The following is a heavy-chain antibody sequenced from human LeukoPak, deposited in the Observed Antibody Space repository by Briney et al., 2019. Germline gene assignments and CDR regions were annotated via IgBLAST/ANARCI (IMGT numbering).Heavy chain of an antibody. D-gene: IGHD6-13*01. Sequence: GSSLRLFCVASGFIFTNYAMHWVRQSRGEGLGCVAAISYAGNNEWYAESVKGRFTISRDSSKNTLFLEMSSLRLEDTAVYYCAKGGGLAAEHFDYWGQGTLVTVSS. V-gene: IGHV3-30*18. CDR3: AKGGGLAAEHFDY. CDR1: GFIFTNYA. CDR2: ISYAGNNE. J-gene: IGHJ4*02.